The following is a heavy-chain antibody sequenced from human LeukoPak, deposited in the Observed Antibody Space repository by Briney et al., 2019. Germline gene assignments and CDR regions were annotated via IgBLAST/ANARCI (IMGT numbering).Heavy chain of an antibody. CDR3: ARDLGDYGDYSYAFDS. Sequence: ASVKVSFKASGYTFTSYYMHWVRQAPGQGLEWVGIINHSVGSTSNAQKFQGRVTMTRDTSTSTVYMELSCLRSEHTAVYYCARDLGDYGDYSYAFDSWGQGTMVTVPS. V-gene: IGHV1-46*01. J-gene: IGHJ3*02. D-gene: IGHD4-17*01. CDR1: GYTFTSYY. CDR2: INHSVGST.